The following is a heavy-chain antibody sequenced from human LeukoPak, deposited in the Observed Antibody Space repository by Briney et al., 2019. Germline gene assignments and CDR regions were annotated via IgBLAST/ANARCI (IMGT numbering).Heavy chain of an antibody. V-gene: IGHV1-18*01. CDR2: ISADNGDT. D-gene: IGHD6-13*01. Sequence: ASVKVSCKASGYTFASYGISWVRQAPGQGLEWMGWISADNGDTNFAEKLQGRVTMTTDTSTSTAYMELRSLRSDDTAVYYCARDSRYSSGWYPFDYWGQGTLVTVSS. CDR1: GYTFASYG. J-gene: IGHJ4*02. CDR3: ARDSRYSSGWYPFDY.